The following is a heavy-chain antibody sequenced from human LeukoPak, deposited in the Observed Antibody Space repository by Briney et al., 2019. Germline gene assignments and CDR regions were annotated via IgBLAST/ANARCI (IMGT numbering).Heavy chain of an antibody. CDR1: GFTFSDYY. CDR2: IHGSGYS. CDR3: ARDSGQHVGYDWSH. D-gene: IGHD5-12*01. Sequence: LRLSCAASGFTFSDYYMSWIRQPPGKGLEWIGNIHGSGYSNYNPSLKSRLSMSLDTSRNQFSLKLTSVTAADTAVYYCARDSGQHVGYDWSHWGQGTLVTVSS. J-gene: IGHJ4*02. V-gene: IGHV4-59*12.